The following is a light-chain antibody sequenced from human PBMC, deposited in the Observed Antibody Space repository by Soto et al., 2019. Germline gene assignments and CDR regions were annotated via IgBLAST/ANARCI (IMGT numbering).Light chain of an antibody. CDR2: SAS. J-gene: IGKJ5*01. CDR1: RGISSY. CDR3: QQLNSYPQT. Sequence: IQLTQSPSSLSASVGDRVTITCQASRGISSYLAWYQQKPGKAPKLLVYSASTLQSGVPSRFSGRGSGPDFTLPISRLQPEDSATYFCQQLNSYPQTCGQGTRLEI. V-gene: IGKV1-9*01.